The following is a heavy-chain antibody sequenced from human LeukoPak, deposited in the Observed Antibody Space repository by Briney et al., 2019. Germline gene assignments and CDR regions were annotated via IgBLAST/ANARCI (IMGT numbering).Heavy chain of an antibody. CDR3: ARERTMGERDTLTGYYSDTLDY. CDR1: GFTFGDYY. V-gene: IGHV3-11*01. J-gene: IGHJ4*02. Sequence: PGGSLRLSCAASGFTFGDYYMSWIRQAPGKGLEWVSYISSSGSTIYYADSVKGRFTISRDNAKNSLYLQMNSLRAEDTAVYYCARERTMGERDTLTGYYSDTLDYWGQGTLVTVSS. D-gene: IGHD3-9*01. CDR2: ISSSGSTI.